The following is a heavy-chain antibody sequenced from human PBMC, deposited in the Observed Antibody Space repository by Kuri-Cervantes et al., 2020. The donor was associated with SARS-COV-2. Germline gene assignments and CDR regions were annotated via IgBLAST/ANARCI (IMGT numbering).Heavy chain of an antibody. D-gene: IGHD3-16*02. J-gene: IGHJ6*02. V-gene: IGHV3-23*01. Sequence: GESLKISCAASGFTFDNYAMTWVRQAPGKGLEWVSTISGSSRDTKYADSVWGRFTISRHNSKNTLYLQMNSLRAEDTAVYYCARGLDVWGSYLLASRASYGMDVWGQGTTVTVSS. CDR1: GFTFDNYA. CDR3: ARGLDVWGSYLLASRASYGMDV. CDR2: ISGSSRDT.